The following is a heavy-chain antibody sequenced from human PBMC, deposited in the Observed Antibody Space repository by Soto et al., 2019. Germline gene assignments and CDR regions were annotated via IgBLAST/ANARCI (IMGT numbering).Heavy chain of an antibody. CDR2: IYSTGKT. J-gene: IGHJ4*02. CDR3: ARGYYERSDYYVGSPKVDF. V-gene: IGHV4-30-4*01. Sequence: QVQLQESGAGLVKPSQTLSLTCTVSGGSVSRSDYYWSWIRQPPGKGLEWIGYIYSTGKTYHNPSLRSRLTISLDAPTNQFSLKLSSVTAADTAVYYGARGYYERSDYYVGSPKVDFWGQGTLVTVSS. D-gene: IGHD3-22*01. CDR1: GGSVSRSDYY.